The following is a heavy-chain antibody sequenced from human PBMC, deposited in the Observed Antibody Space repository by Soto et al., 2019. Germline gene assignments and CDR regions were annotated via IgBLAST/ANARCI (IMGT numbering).Heavy chain of an antibody. Sequence: QVQLVESGGGVVQPGRSLRLSCAASGFTFSSYGMHWVRQAPGKGLEWVAVISYDGSNKYYADSVKGRFTISRDNSKNTLYLQMNSLRAADTAVYYCASLMATGGLDYWGQGTLVTVSS. CDR2: ISYDGSNK. D-gene: IGHD5-12*01. J-gene: IGHJ4*02. V-gene: IGHV3-30*03. CDR3: ASLMATGGLDY. CDR1: GFTFSSYG.